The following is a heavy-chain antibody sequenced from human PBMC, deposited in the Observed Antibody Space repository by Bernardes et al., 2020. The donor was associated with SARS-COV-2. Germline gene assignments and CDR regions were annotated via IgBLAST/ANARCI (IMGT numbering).Heavy chain of an antibody. D-gene: IGHD6-19*01. V-gene: IGHV1-24*01. J-gene: IGHJ6*02. CDR2: FDPEDGET. CDR3: ATAIAVAGTFVSYYYYYGMDV. Sequence: SVKVSCKVSGYTLTALSMHWVRQAPGKGLEWMGGFDPEDGETIYAQKFQGRVTMTEDTSTDTAYMELSSLRSEDTAVYYCATAIAVAGTFVSYYYYYGMDVWGQGTTVTVSS. CDR1: GYTLTALS.